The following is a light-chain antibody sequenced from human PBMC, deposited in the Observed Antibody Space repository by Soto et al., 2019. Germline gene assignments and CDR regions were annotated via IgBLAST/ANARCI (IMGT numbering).Light chain of an antibody. J-gene: IGKJ5*01. Sequence: EIVMTQSPATLSVSPGERATLSCRASQSVSSNLAWYQQKPGQAPRLLIYGASTRATGIPARFSGSGSGTEFTLTISSLQSEDPAVYYCQQCNNWPPVTFGQGTRLEIK. CDR1: QSVSSN. V-gene: IGKV3-15*01. CDR2: GAS. CDR3: QQCNNWPPVT.